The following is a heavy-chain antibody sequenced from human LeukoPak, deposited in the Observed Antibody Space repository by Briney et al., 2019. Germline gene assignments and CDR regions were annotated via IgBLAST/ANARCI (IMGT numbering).Heavy chain of an antibody. CDR1: GFTISSYS. CDR2: ISSSSSYI. CDR3: ARDHNPASFDY. V-gene: IGHV3-21*01. Sequence: GGSLRLSCAASGFTISSYSMNWVRQAPGKGLEWVSSISSSSSYIYYADSVKGRFTISRDNAKNSLYLQMNSLRAEDTAVYYCARDHNPASFDYWGQGTLVTVSS. D-gene: IGHD1-14*01. J-gene: IGHJ4*02.